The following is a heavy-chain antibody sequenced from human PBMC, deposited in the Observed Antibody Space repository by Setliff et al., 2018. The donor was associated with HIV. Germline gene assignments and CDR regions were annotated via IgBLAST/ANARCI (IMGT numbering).Heavy chain of an antibody. CDR3: ARAPPEIQNDAFDV. Sequence: PAETLSLTCRVSGGSISSGSYYWTWIRQPAGKGPEWIGHIYTNGYTNYNPSLKSRVTISVDTSKNQFSLRLTSVTAADTVVYYCARAPPEIQNDAFDVWGQGTMVTVSS. CDR2: IYTNGYT. J-gene: IGHJ3*01. V-gene: IGHV4-61*09. CDR1: GGSISSGSYY.